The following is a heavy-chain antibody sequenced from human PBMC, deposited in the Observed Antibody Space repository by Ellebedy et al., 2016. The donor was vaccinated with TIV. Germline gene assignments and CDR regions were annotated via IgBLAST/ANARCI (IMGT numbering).Heavy chain of an antibody. CDR1: GFTFSSYG. V-gene: IGHV3-30*03. D-gene: IGHD6-6*01. J-gene: IGHJ4*02. CDR3: ARGPVRSDYDY. CDR2: ISYDGSNK. Sequence: GGSLRLSXVASGFTFSSYGMHWVRQAPGKGLEWVAAISYDGSNKYYADSVKGRFTISRDNAKNSLYLQMNSLRAEDTAVYYCARGPVRSDYDYWGQGTLVTVSS.